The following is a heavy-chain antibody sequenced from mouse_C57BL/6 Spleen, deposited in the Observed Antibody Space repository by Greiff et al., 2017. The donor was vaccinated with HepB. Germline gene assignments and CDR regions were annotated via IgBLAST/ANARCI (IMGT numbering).Heavy chain of an antibody. Sequence: QVQLQQSGAELVRPGASVTLSCKASGYTFTDYEMHWVKQTPVHGLEWIGAIDPETGGTAYNQKFKGKAILTADKSSSTAYMELRCLTSEDSAVYYCTRAGGPWFAYWGQGTLVTVSA. CDR1: GYTFTDYE. CDR3: TRAGGPWFAY. V-gene: IGHV1-15*01. J-gene: IGHJ3*01. CDR2: IDPETGGT.